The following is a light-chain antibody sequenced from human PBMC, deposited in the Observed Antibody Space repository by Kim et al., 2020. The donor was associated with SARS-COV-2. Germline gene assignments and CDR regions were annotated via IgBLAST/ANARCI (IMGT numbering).Light chain of an antibody. J-gene: IGKJ4*01. CDR3: QQAHSFPLT. CDR1: QDISNW. CDR2: AAS. Sequence: DIQMTQSPSSVSASIGDRVTITCRASQDISNWLAWYQQKPEKAPQLLIYAASILESGVPSRFSGSGSGTEFTLSISDLQPGDFAADCRQQAHSFPLTFGGGTRVEIK. V-gene: IGKV1-12*01.